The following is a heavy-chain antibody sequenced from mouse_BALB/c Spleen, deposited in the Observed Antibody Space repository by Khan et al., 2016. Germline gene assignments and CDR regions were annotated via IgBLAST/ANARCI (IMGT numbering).Heavy chain of an antibody. J-gene: IGHJ3*01. CDR3: ARSNYGYDGAWFAY. V-gene: IGHV1-12*01. CDR1: GYTFTSYN. CDR2: IYPGNGDT. Sequence: QVQLQQSGAELVKPGASVKMSCKASGYTFTSYNMHWVKQTPGQGLEWIGAIYPGNGDTSYNQKFKGKATLTADKSSSTAYMQLSSLTSEDSAVXYCARSNYGYDGAWFAYWGQGTLVTVSA. D-gene: IGHD2-2*01.